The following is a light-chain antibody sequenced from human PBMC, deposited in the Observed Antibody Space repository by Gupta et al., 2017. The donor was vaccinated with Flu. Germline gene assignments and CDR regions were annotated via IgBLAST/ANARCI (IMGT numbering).Light chain of an antibody. V-gene: IGLV9-49*01. CDR2: VGTGGIVG. Sequence: SNYKVDWYQQRPGKGRRCVMRVGTGGIVGSKGDGIPDRFSVLGSGLNRYLTIKNIQEEDESDYHCGADHGSGSNVVFGGGTKLTVL. J-gene: IGLJ2*01. CDR1: SNYK. CDR3: GADHGSGSNVV.